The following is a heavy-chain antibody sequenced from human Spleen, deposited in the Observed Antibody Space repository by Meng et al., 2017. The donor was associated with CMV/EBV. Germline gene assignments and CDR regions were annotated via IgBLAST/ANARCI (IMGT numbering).Heavy chain of an antibody. CDR1: GFTFGDYA. CDR3: SRPLGY. CDR2: INQDGSET. J-gene: IGHJ4*02. V-gene: IGHV3-7*01. Sequence: GGSLRLSCTASGFTFGDYAMSWARQAPGKGPEWVANINQDGSETYYVDSVKGRFTVSRDNAKNSLYLQMNSLRVEDTAVYFCSRPLGYWGQGTLVTVSS.